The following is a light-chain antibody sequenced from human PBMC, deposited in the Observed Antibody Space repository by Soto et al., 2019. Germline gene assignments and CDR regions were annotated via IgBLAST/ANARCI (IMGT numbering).Light chain of an antibody. CDR2: AAS. Sequence: DIHVTQSPSSLSASVVDRVTITCLASQSISNHLNWYQQKPGKAPKLLIFAASSLQSGVPSRFSGSRSGPDFTLTISSLQPEDFATYYCQQSYSSPPTFGQGTKVDIK. J-gene: IGKJ1*01. CDR1: QSISNH. CDR3: QQSYSSPPT. V-gene: IGKV1-39*01.